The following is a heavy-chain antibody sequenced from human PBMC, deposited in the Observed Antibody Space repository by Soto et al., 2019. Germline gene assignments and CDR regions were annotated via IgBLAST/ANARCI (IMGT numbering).Heavy chain of an antibody. CDR1: GGSISSGDYY. CDR3: ARHHFYCTGGFCYLQAYHYYGLDV. D-gene: IGHD2-8*02. V-gene: IGHV4-30-4*01. CDR2: IYYSGST. Sequence: SETLSLTCTVSGGSISSGDYYWSWIRQPPGEGLEWIGYIYYSGSTYYNPSLKSRVTISVDTSKNQFSLKLSSVTAADTAVYYCARHHFYCTGGFCYLQAYHYYGLDVWGQGTTVTVS. J-gene: IGHJ6*02.